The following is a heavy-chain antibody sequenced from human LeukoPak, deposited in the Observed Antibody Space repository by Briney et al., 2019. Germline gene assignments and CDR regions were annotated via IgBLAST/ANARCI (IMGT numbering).Heavy chain of an antibody. J-gene: IGHJ6*03. CDR2: ITSNTNYI. CDR1: GFTFSSYS. Sequence: GGSLRLSCAASGFTFSSYSMNWVRQAPGTGLEWVSSITSNTNYIYYADSVKGRFTISRDNAKNSLYLQMNSLRAEDTAVYYCASLYDSSGYYRYYYYYYMDVWGKGTTVTVSS. D-gene: IGHD3-22*01. V-gene: IGHV3-21*01. CDR3: ASLYDSSGYYRYYYYYYMDV.